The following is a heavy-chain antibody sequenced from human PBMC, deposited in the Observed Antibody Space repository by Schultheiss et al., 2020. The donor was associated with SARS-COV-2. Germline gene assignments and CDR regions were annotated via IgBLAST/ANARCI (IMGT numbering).Heavy chain of an antibody. D-gene: IGHD6-19*01. CDR3: ARASQEWLVGSNWFDP. Sequence: SETLSLTCAVYGGSFSGYYWSWIRQPPGKGLEWIGSIYYSGSTYYNPSLKSRVTISVDTSKNQFSLKLSSVTAADTAVYYCARASQEWLVGSNWFDPWGQGTLVTVSS. V-gene: IGHV4-34*01. CDR1: GGSFSGYY. J-gene: IGHJ5*02. CDR2: IYYSGST.